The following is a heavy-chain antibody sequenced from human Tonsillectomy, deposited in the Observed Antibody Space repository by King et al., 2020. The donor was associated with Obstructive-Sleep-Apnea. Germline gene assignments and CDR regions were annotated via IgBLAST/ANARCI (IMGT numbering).Heavy chain of an antibody. CDR2: INPSGGST. D-gene: IGHD3-22*01. J-gene: IGHJ4*02. CDR1: GYTFTSYY. CDR3: ARDLPYYYDSSGYNFDY. Sequence: QLVQSGAEVKKPGASVKVSCKASGYTFTSYYMHWVRQAPGQGLEWMGIINPSGGSTSYAQKFQGRVTMTRDTSTSTVYMELSSLRSEDTAVYYCARDLPYYYDSSGYNFDYWGQGTLVTVSS. V-gene: IGHV1-46*03.